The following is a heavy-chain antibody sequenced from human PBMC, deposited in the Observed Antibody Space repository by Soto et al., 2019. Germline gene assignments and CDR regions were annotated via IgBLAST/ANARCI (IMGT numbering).Heavy chain of an antibody. CDR1: GFTFSSYG. V-gene: IGHV3-30*18. CDR3: AKGTWNYVALPDY. CDR2: ISYDGSNK. Sequence: GGSLRLSCAASGFTFSSYGMHWVRQAPGKGLEWVAVISYDGSNKYYADSVKGRFTISRDNSKNTLYLRMNSLRAEDTAVYYCAKGTWNYVALPDYWGQGTLVTVSS. D-gene: IGHD1-7*01. J-gene: IGHJ4*02.